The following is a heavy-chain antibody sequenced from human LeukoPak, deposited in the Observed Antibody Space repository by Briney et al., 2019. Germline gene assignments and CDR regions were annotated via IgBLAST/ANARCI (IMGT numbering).Heavy chain of an antibody. D-gene: IGHD5-24*01. V-gene: IGHV1-18*01. CDR3: ARDGDGYQRDAFDI. CDR1: GYTFTSYG. CDR2: ISAYNGNT. J-gene: IGHJ3*02. Sequence: ASVKVSCKASGYTFTSYGISWVRQAPGQGLEWMGWISAYNGNTNYAQKLQGRVTMTTDTSTSTAYVELRSLRSDDTAVYYCARDGDGYQRDAFDIWGQGTMVTVSS.